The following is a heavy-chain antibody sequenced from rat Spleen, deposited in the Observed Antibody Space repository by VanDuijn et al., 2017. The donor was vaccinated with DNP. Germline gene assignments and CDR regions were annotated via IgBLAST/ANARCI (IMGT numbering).Heavy chain of an antibody. CDR1: GFSLTSYH. D-gene: IGHD1-3*01. V-gene: IGHV2-32*01. Sequence: QVQLKESGPGLVQPSQTLSLTCTVSGFSLTSYHVHWVRQPSGKGPEWMGRMWYDGDTTYNSALKSRLSISRDTSKSQVFLKMNSVQTEDTAMYFCARSLATVAPTGAMDAWGQGTSVTVSS. J-gene: IGHJ4*01. CDR3: ARSLATVAPTGAMDA. CDR2: MWYDGDT.